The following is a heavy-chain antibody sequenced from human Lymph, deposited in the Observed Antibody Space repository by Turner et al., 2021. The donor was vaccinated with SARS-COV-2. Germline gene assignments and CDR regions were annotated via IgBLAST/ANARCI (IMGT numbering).Heavy chain of an antibody. D-gene: IGHD2-2*01. V-gene: IGHV1-69*10. CDR3: ARDSPYCSSTSCYDP. Sequence: HVQLVQSGAEVKKPGSSVKVSCKASGGTFSSYAITWVRQAPGQGLEWMGGIIPILAIANYAQKFQGRVTITADKSTSTAYMELSSLRSEDTAVYYCARDSPYCSSTSCYDPWGQGTLVTVSS. CDR2: IIPILAIA. J-gene: IGHJ5*02. CDR1: GGTFSSYA.